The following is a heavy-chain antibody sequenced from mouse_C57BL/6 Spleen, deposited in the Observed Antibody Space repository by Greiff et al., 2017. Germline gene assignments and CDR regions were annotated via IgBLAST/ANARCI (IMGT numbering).Heavy chain of an antibody. CDR3: ARDRLTGTGFAY. Sequence: EVQLQESGPGLVKPSQSLSLTCSVTGYSITSGYYWNWIRQFPGNKLEWMGYISYDGSNNYNPSLKNRISITRDTSKNQFFLKLNSVTTEDTATYYCARDRLTGTGFAYWGQGTLVTVSA. D-gene: IGHD4-1*01. J-gene: IGHJ3*01. V-gene: IGHV3-6*01. CDR2: ISYDGSN. CDR1: GYSITSGYY.